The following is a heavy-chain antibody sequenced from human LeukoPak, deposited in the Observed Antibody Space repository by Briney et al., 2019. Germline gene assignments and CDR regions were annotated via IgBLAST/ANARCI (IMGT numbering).Heavy chain of an antibody. J-gene: IGHJ2*01. Sequence: GGSLRLSCAASEFTFSSYWMTWVCQAPGTGLEWVANIKQDGSEIYYMDSVKGRFTISRDNAKNSLYLQMNSLRAEDTAVYYCARVAVGPWYFDLWGRGTLVTVSS. CDR3: ARVAVGPWYFDL. D-gene: IGHD6-19*01. CDR2: IKQDGSEI. V-gene: IGHV3-7*05. CDR1: EFTFSSYW.